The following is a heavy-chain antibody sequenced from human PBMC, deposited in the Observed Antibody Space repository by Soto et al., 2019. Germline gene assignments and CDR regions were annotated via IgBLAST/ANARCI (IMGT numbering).Heavy chain of an antibody. CDR1: GYTFTSYD. J-gene: IGHJ4*02. Sequence: QVQLAQSGAEVRKPGASVKVSCEASGYTFTSYDIYWVRQATGQGLEWMGWMNPNTGNSGYAQKFQGRVTVTSDTSINTVHMELSSLRSEDTAVYYCARRAETNGWNGFGADKYYFDFWGQGTLVTVSS. CDR3: ARRAETNGWNGFGADKYYFDF. D-gene: IGHD1-1*01. V-gene: IGHV1-8*01. CDR2: MNPNTGNS.